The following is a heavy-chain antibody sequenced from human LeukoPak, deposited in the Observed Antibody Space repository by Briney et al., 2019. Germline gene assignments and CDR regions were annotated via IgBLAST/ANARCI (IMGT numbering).Heavy chain of an antibody. Sequence: SETLSLTCTVSGYSISSAYYWGWIRQPPGKGLEWTGSIDHSGSTYYNPSLKSRITISVDTSKNQFSLQLNSVTPEDTAVYYCAREWELLSFDYWGQGTLVTVSS. D-gene: IGHD1-26*01. CDR3: AREWELLSFDY. V-gene: IGHV4-38-2*02. CDR1: GYSISSAYY. CDR2: IDHSGST. J-gene: IGHJ4*02.